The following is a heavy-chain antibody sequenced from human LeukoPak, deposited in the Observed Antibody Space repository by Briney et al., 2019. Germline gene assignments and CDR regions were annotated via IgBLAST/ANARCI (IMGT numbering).Heavy chain of an antibody. CDR3: AKDRRITIVRGVIFDY. CDR1: GFTFSSYW. V-gene: IGHV3-23*01. CDR2: ISGSGGST. J-gene: IGHJ4*02. D-gene: IGHD3-10*01. Sequence: GGSLRLSCAASGFTFSSYWMHWVRQAPGKGLEWVSAISGSGGSTYYADSVKGRFTISRDNSKNTLYLQMNSLRAEDTAVYYCAKDRRITIVRGVIFDYWGQGTLVTVSS.